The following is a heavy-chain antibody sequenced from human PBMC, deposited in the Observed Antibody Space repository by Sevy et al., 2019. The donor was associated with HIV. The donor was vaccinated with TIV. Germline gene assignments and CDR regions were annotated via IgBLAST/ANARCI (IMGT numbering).Heavy chain of an antibody. Sequence: GGSLRLSCAASEITLSNYAMNWVRQAPGRGLEWVSAISGRGGSTYYADSVKGRFTISRDNSKNTLYLQMHSLRVEDTAVYYCAKDRAVLVGDAFDLWGQGTMVTVSS. J-gene: IGHJ3*01. V-gene: IGHV3-23*01. CDR3: AKDRAVLVGDAFDL. CDR2: ISGRGGST. CDR1: EITLSNYA. D-gene: IGHD2-15*01.